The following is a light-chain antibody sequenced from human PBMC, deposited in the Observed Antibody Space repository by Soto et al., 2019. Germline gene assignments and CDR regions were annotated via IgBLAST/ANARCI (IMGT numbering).Light chain of an antibody. CDR3: QQLSNCPIP. J-gene: IGKJ5*01. CDR1: QSVGSY. CDR2: DAS. V-gene: IGKV3-11*01. Sequence: EIVLTQSPATLSLSPGERATLSCRASQSVGSYLAWYQQKPGQAPRLLIYDASNRATGIPARFSGSGSGTDFTLTISRLEPEDFACYYCQQLSNCPIPFGQGTRLELQ.